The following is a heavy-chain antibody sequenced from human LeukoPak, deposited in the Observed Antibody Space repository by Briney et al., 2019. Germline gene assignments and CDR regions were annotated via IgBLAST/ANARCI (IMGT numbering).Heavy chain of an antibody. CDR2: INSHGDNT. V-gene: IGHV3-64D*06. CDR3: VKTMIPFGGLIRTDAFDI. Sequence: TGGSLRLSCSASGFSFSSYALHWVRQAPGKGLQYVSGINSHGDNTYYADSVRGRFTISRDNSKNTVFLQMSSLRAEDTTLYYCVKTMIPFGGLIRTDAFDIWGPGTTVTASS. J-gene: IGHJ3*02. CDR1: GFSFSSYA. D-gene: IGHD3-16*01.